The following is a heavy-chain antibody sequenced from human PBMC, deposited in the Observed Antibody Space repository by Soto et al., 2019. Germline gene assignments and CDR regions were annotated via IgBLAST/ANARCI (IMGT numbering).Heavy chain of an antibody. V-gene: IGHV5-51*01. CDR2: IYPGDSDT. D-gene: IGHD3-16*01. CDR3: ATLSESFRGAPDY. CDR1: GYSFTSYW. J-gene: IGHJ4*02. Sequence: PGESLKISCKGSGYSFTSYWIGWVRQMPGKGLEWMGIIYPGDSDTRYSPSFQGQVTISADRSTSTAYLQWSSLKASDSAMYYCATLSESFRGAPDYWGQGTLVTVSS.